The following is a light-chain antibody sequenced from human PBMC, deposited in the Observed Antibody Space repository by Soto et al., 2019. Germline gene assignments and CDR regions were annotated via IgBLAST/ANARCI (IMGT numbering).Light chain of an antibody. CDR1: QSVTSSY. J-gene: IGKJ3*01. CDR3: QQYGTSPLT. Sequence: EIVLTQSPGTLSLSPGERATLSCRASQSVTSSYLAWYRQKPGQAPRLLIYGASSRATGIPDRFSGSGSGKDFTLTISRLEPEDCAVYYCQQYGTSPLTFGPGTKVDIK. V-gene: IGKV3-20*01. CDR2: GAS.